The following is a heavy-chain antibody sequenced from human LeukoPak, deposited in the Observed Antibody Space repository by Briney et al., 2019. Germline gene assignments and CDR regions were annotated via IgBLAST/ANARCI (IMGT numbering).Heavy chain of an antibody. CDR2: ISSSGSTI. CDR1: GFTFSSYE. V-gene: IGHV3-48*03. J-gene: IGHJ4*02. Sequence: GGSLRLSCAASGFTFSSYEMNWVRQAPGKGLEWVSYISSSGSTIYYADSVKGRFTISRDNAKNSLYLQMNSLRAEDTAVYYCARGTMWIQLYAAQQFDYWGQGTLVTVSS. D-gene: IGHD5-18*01. CDR3: ARGTMWIQLYAAQQFDY.